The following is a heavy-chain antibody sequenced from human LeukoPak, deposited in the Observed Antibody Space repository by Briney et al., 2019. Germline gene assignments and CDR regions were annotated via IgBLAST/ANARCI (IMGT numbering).Heavy chain of an antibody. D-gene: IGHD3-9*01. CDR3: ARLNILTGYSPFEPYYMDV. V-gene: IGHV4-61*02. CDR2: IYTSGST. CDR1: GGSISSGSYY. Sequence: SETLSLTCTVSGGSISSGSYYWSWIRQPAGKGLEWIGRIYTSGSTNYNPSLKSRVTISVDTSKNQFSLKLSSVTAADTAVYYCARLNILTGYSPFEPYYMDVWGKGTTVTISS. J-gene: IGHJ6*03.